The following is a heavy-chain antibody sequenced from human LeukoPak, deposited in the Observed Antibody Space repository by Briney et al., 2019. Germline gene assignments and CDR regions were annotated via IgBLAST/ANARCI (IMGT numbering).Heavy chain of an antibody. V-gene: IGHV3-30*18. D-gene: IGHD3-22*01. CDR2: ISDNGSNK. CDR3: TKDRYCDSTSCPPDY. J-gene: IGHJ4*02. Sequence: PGGSLRLSCAASGFILTSYGMHWVRQAPGKGLEWVAVISDNGSNKYYADSVKGRFTISRDISKNTLYLQMNSLRPEDTAVYFCTKDRYCDSTSCPPDYWGQGTLVTVSS. CDR1: GFILTSYG.